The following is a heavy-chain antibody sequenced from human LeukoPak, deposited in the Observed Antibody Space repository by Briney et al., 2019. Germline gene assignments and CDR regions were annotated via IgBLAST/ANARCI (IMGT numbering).Heavy chain of an antibody. J-gene: IGHJ4*02. CDR1: VYTFTGYY. V-gene: IGHV1-2*04. CDR2: INPNSGGT. D-gene: IGHD2-15*01. CDR3: ARAPHRCSGGSCLDY. Sequence: ASVKVSCMSSVYTFTGYYMHWVRQAPGQGLEWMGWINPNSGGTNYARKFQGWVTMTSDTSISTAYMERSRLRSDDAAVYYCARAPHRCSGGSCLDYWGQGTLVTVSS.